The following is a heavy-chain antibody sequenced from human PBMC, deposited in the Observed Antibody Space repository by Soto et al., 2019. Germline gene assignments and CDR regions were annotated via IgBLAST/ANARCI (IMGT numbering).Heavy chain of an antibody. V-gene: IGHV1-69*13. D-gene: IGHD6-6*01. Sequence: ASVKVSCKASGGTFSSYAISWVRQAPGQGLEWMGGIIPIFGTANYAQKFQGRVTITADESTSTAYMELSSLRSEDTAVYYCARKGGAYSSSYEDHYYYGMDVWGQGTTVTVSS. CDR3: ARKGGAYSSSYEDHYYYGMDV. CDR1: GGTFSSYA. CDR2: IIPIFGTA. J-gene: IGHJ6*02.